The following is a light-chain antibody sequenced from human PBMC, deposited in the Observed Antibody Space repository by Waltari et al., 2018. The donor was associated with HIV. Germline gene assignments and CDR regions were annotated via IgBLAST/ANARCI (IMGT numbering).Light chain of an antibody. V-gene: IGKV1-33*01. Sequence: DIQMTPSPSSLSASVGDRVTIPCQASQDISNSLNWYQQKPGKAPKLLIYDASNLETGVPSRFSGSGSGTDFTFTISSLQPEDIATYYCQQYDNLPRYTFGQGTKLEIK. CDR2: DAS. CDR3: QQYDNLPRYT. J-gene: IGKJ2*01. CDR1: QDISNS.